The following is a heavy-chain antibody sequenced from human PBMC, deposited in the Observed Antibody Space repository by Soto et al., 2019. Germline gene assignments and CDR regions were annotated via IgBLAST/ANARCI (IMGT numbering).Heavy chain of an antibody. D-gene: IGHD2-2*01. CDR2: IVVGSGNT. J-gene: IGHJ6*02. Sequence: WASVKVSCKASGFTFTSSAVQWVRQARGQRLEWIGWIVVGSGNTNYAQKFQERVTITRDMSTSTAYMELSSLRSEDTAVYYCAADRHCSSTSCYVYGMDVWGQGTTVTVSS. CDR3: AADRHCSSTSCYVYGMDV. V-gene: IGHV1-58*01. CDR1: GFTFTSSA.